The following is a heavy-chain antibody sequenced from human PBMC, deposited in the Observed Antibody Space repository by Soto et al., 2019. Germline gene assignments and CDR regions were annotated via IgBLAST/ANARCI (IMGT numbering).Heavy chain of an antibody. D-gene: IGHD1-26*01. CDR3: AKDSSGSQAY. CDR2: ISYDGSNK. CDR1: GFTFSSYG. Sequence: QVQLVESGGGVVQPGRSLRLSCAASGFTFSSYGMHWVRQAPGKGLEWVAVISYDGSNKYYADSVKGRFTISRDNSKNTLYLQMNSLRAEDTAVYYCAKDSSGSQAYWGQGTLVTVSS. V-gene: IGHV3-30*18. J-gene: IGHJ4*02.